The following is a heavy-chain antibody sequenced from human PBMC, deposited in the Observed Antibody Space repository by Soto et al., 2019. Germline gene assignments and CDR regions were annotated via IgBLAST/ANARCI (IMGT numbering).Heavy chain of an antibody. J-gene: IGHJ4*02. CDR3: ARSRRGDSGYGLLDY. V-gene: IGHV4-59*08. CDR1: GGSISSYY. Sequence: SETLSLTCTVSGGSISSYYWSWIRQPPGKGLEWIGYIYYSGSTNYNPSLKSRVPISVDTSKNQFSLKLSSVTAADTAVYYCARSRRGDSGYGLLDYWGQGTLVTVSS. CDR2: IYYSGST. D-gene: IGHD5-12*01.